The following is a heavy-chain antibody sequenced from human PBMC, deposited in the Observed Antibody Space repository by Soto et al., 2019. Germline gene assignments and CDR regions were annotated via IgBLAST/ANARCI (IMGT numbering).Heavy chain of an antibody. Sequence: PGGSLRLSCAASGFIFSSYAMSWVHQAPGKGLEWVSAISGSGGSTYYADSVKGRFTISRDNSKKTLYLQMNSLRAEDTAVYYCAKTSVAANLFVEFAYWGQGTLVTVSS. D-gene: IGHD2-15*01. V-gene: IGHV3-23*01. CDR2: ISGSGGST. CDR1: GFIFSSYA. CDR3: AKTSVAANLFVEFAY. J-gene: IGHJ4*02.